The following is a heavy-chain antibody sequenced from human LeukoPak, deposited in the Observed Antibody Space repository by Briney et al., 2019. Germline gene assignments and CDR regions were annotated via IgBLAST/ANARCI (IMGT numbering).Heavy chain of an antibody. CDR1: GYTFTSYG. CDR3: ARDWSSITMVRGVDSNDY. D-gene: IGHD3-10*01. Sequence: GASVKASCKASGYTFTSYGISWVRQAPGQGLEWMGWIGAYNGNTNYAQKLQGRVTMTTDTSTSAAYMELRSLRSDDTAVYYCARDWSSITMVRGVDSNDYWGQGTLVTVSS. J-gene: IGHJ4*02. CDR2: IGAYNGNT. V-gene: IGHV1-18*01.